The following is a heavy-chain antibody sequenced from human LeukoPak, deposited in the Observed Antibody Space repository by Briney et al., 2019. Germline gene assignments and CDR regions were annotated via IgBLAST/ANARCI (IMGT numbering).Heavy chain of an antibody. CDR2: VSYDGRNK. Sequence: GGSLRLSCAASGFSFTTYGMHWVRQAPGKGLEWVAYVSYDGRNKQYGDSVKGRFTISRDNSKNMVYLQMNSLTAEDSAVHYCEKGVGLGGMDAWGQGTTVTVSS. CDR1: GFSFTTYG. J-gene: IGHJ6*02. CDR3: EKGVGLGGMDA. D-gene: IGHD1-26*01. V-gene: IGHV3-30*02.